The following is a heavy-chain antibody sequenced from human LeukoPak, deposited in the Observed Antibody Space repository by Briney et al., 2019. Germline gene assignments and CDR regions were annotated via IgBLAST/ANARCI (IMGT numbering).Heavy chain of an antibody. D-gene: IGHD6-19*01. Sequence: GGSLRLSCAAAGFTFSAYWMSWVRQAPGKGLEWVADIKHGGSEEYYVDSVKGRFTISRDNAKNSLFLQMNSLRAEDTAMYYCISRVEGGYSSDWGRGTLVTVSS. CDR2: IKHGGSEE. CDR1: GFTFSAYW. J-gene: IGHJ4*02. CDR3: ISRVEGGYSSD. V-gene: IGHV3-7*01.